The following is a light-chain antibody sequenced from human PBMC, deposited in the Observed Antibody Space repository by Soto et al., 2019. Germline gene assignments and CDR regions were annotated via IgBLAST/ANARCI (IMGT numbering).Light chain of an antibody. V-gene: IGLV2-8*01. CDR3: QSYDSNLSGRV. J-gene: IGLJ3*02. Sequence: QSALTQPPSASGSPGQSVTISCTGTSSDVGGYNYVSWYQQHPGKAPKLMIYEVSKRPSGVPDRFSGSKSGNTASLTVSGLQAEDEATYYCQSYDSNLSGRVFGEGTKVTVL. CDR2: EVS. CDR1: SSDVGGYNY.